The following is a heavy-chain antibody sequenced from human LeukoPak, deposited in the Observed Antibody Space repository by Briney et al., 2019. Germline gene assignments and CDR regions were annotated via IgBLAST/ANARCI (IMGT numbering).Heavy chain of an antibody. CDR3: ARDALYDFWSGIMGNWFDP. V-gene: IGHV4-4*07. CDR1: GYSISSGYY. J-gene: IGHJ5*02. Sequence: SETLSLTCVVSGYSISSGYYWSWIRQPAGKGLEWIGRIYTSGSTNYNPSLKSRVTMSVDTSKNQFSLKLSSVTAADTAVYYCARDALYDFWSGIMGNWFDPWGQGTLVTVSS. CDR2: IYTSGST. D-gene: IGHD3-3*01.